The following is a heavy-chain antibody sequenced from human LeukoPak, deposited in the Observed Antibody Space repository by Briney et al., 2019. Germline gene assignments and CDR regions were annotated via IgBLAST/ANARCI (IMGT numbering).Heavy chain of an antibody. V-gene: IGHV3-30*02. CDR3: ASSTYSGSHWDAFDI. Sequence: GGSLRLSCAASGFTFSTSGMHWVRQSPGKGLDWVAFIRNDGTKKNYADSVKGRFTISRDNSKNTLYLQMNSLRAEDTAVYYCASSTYSGSHWDAFDIWGQGTMVTVSS. D-gene: IGHD1-26*01. CDR2: IRNDGTKK. J-gene: IGHJ3*02. CDR1: GFTFSTSG.